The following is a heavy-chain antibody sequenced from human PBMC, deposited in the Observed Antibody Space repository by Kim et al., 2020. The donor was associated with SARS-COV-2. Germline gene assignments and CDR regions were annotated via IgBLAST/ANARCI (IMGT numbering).Heavy chain of an antibody. V-gene: IGHV3-15*01. CDR2: IKSRTDGETT. CDR1: GFTFNDAW. CDR3: TSPTRPY. D-gene: IGHD1-1*01. Sequence: GGSLRLSCAASGFTFNDAWMSWVRQAPGKGLEWVGRIKSRTDGETTDYAAPVKGRFTISRDDSKNTVYLQMNSLKTEDTAVYYCTSPTRPYWGQGTLVTVSS. J-gene: IGHJ4*02.